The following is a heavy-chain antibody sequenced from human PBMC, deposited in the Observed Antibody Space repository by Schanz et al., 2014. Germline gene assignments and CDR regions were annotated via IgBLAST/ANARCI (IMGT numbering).Heavy chain of an antibody. CDR2: ISGGGGSA. V-gene: IGHV3-23*04. CDR3: AKDLNRVATAPQS. D-gene: IGHD5-12*01. J-gene: IGHJ5*02. Sequence: EVQLVESGGGLVEPGGSLGLSCAASGFTFSKAWMSWVRQAPGKGLEWVSRISGGGGSAHYADSVKGRLTISRDNSKNTLYLQMNSLRAEDTALYYCAKDLNRVATAPQSWGQGTLVTVSS. CDR1: GFTFSKAW.